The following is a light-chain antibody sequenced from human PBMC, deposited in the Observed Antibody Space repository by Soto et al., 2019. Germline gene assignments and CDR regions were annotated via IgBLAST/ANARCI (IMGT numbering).Light chain of an antibody. V-gene: IGKV2-30*01. CDR1: QCLVYSDGNTY. J-gene: IGKJ1*01. CDR2: KVS. Sequence: DLVLTHSPLSLSFTLGEPASISCXSSQCLVYSDGNTYLNWFHQRPGQSPRRLIHKVSNRDSGVPDRFSGSGSDTDFTLSISRVEADDVGVFYCMQGISFTFGQGTKVDIK. CDR3: MQGISFT.